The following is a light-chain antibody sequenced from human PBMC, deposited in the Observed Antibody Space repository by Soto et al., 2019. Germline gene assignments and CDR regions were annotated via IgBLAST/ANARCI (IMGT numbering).Light chain of an antibody. CDR1: QRVCSN. V-gene: IGKV3-15*01. Sequence: IVMTHSLSTLSVSPGERATLSCTASQRVCSNLAWYQHNLGQAPRLLIYGAFTRATGIPPRFSGMRSVTEFALTISSLQSEDFAVYYSQQYNNWPSTFGQGTRLEIK. CDR2: GAF. CDR3: QQYNNWPST. J-gene: IGKJ5*01.